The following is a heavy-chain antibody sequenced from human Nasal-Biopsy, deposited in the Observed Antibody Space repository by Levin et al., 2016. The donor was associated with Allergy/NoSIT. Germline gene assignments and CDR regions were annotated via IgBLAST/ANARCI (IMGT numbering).Heavy chain of an antibody. Sequence: GESLKISCAASGFTFSSYAMHWVRQAPGKGLEHVAAISSDGGSTYYGNSVKGRFTISRDKSKNTVYLQMGSLRAEDRAVYYCVRSSTTVTPTFDHWGQGTLVTVSS. V-gene: IGHV3-64*01. CDR2: ISSDGGST. D-gene: IGHD4-17*01. J-gene: IGHJ4*02. CDR1: GFTFSSYA. CDR3: VRSSTTVTPTFDH.